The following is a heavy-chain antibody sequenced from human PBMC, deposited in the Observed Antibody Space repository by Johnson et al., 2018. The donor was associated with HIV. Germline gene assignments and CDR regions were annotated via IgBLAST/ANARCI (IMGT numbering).Heavy chain of an antibody. CDR1: GFTFSSYG. J-gene: IGHJ3*01. Sequence: QVQLVESGGGVVRPGGSLRLSCVASGFTFSSYGIHWVRQAPGKGLEWVAFIRYDGSNKYYADSVKGRLTISRDNSKNTLYLQMNSLRAEDTAVYYCAKWWSMRATSAFDFWGQGTMVTVSS. D-gene: IGHD1-26*01. CDR3: AKWWSMRATSAFDF. V-gene: IGHV3-30*02. CDR2: IRYDGSNK.